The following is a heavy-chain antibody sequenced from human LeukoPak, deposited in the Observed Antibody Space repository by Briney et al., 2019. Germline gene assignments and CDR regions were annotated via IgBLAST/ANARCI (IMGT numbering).Heavy chain of an antibody. CDR3: ARTWLGYSSSPYNWFDP. V-gene: IGHV4-34*01. CDR2: INHSGST. Sequence: PSETLSLTCAVYGGSFSGYYWSWIRQPPGKGLEWIGEINHSGSTNYNPSLKSRVTISVDTSKNQFSLKLSSVTAADTVVYYCARTWLGYSSSPYNWFDPWGQGTLVTVSS. D-gene: IGHD6-6*01. J-gene: IGHJ5*02. CDR1: GGSFSGYY.